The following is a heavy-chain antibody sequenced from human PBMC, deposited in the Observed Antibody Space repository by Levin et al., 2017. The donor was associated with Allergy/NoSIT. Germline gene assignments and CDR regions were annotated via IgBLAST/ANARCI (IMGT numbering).Heavy chain of an antibody. Sequence: SGPTLVKPTQTLTLTCTFSGFSLSTSGVGVGWIRQPPGKALEWLALIYWDDDKRYSPSLKSRLTITKDTSKNQVVLTMTNMDPVDTATYYCARRNCTNGVCYLLDYWGQGTLVTVSS. CDR2: IYWDDDK. D-gene: IGHD2-8*01. J-gene: IGHJ4*02. CDR1: GFSLSTSGVG. V-gene: IGHV2-5*02. CDR3: ARRNCTNGVCYLLDY.